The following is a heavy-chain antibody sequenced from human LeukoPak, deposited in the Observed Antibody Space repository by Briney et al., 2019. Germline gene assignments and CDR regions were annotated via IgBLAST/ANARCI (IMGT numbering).Heavy chain of an antibody. CDR1: GFTFSSDA. Sequence: GGSLRLSCAASGFTFSSDAMSWVRQAPGKGLEWVSAISGSGGSTYYADSVKGRFTISRDNSKNTLYLQMNSLRAEDTAVYYCAKDSSYYYDSSGYYCWGQGTLVTVSS. CDR3: AKDSSYYYDSSGYYC. J-gene: IGHJ4*02. V-gene: IGHV3-23*01. CDR2: ISGSGGST. D-gene: IGHD3-22*01.